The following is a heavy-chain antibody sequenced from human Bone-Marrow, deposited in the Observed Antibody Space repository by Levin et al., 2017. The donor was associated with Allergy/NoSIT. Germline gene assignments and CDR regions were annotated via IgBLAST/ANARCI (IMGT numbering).Heavy chain of an antibody. J-gene: IGHJ6*02. CDR3: AKDFCPDSNAYPCNYYGLDV. D-gene: IGHD3-22*01. V-gene: IGHV3-30*18. CDR2: ISYDGHNK. Sequence: PGGSLRLSCAGSGFGFSTYGMHWVRQSPGKGLEWVALISYDGHNKYYSDSVKGRFTISRDKSKNTLYLQMNSLRAEDTAVYYCAKDFCPDSNAYPCNYYGLDVWGQGTTVTVSS. CDR1: GFGFSTYG.